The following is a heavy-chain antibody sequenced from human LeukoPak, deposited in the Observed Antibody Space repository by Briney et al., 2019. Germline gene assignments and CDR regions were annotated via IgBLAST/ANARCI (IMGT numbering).Heavy chain of an antibody. J-gene: IGHJ4*02. CDR1: GYTFTSYA. CDR2: INAGNGNT. D-gene: IGHD5-24*01. Sequence: GASVTVSCTASGYTFTSYAMHWVRQAPGQRLEWMGWINAGNGNTKYSQKFQGRVTITRDTSASTAYMELSSLRSEDTAVYYCARNVEMATIYYFDYWGQGTLVTVSS. V-gene: IGHV1-3*01. CDR3: ARNVEMATIYYFDY.